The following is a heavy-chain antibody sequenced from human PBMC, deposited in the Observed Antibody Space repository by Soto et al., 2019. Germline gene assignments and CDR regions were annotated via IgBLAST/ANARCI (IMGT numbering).Heavy chain of an antibody. V-gene: IGHV3-30-3*01. Sequence: GSLRLSCAASGLTFSSYAMHWVRQAPGKGLEWVAVISYDGSNKYYADSVKGRFTISRDNSKNTLYLQMNSLRAEDTAVYYCARDLGLGIPSDYYYGMDVWGQGTTVTVSS. CDR2: ISYDGSNK. D-gene: IGHD7-27*01. CDR3: ARDLGLGIPSDYYYGMDV. J-gene: IGHJ6*02. CDR1: GLTFSSYA.